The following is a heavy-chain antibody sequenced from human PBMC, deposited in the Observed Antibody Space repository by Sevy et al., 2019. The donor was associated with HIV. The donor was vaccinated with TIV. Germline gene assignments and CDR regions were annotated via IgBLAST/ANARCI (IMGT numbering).Heavy chain of an antibody. CDR3: ARTEWLSTFDY. Sequence: SETLSLTCTVSGGSISSSNYYWGWIRQPPGKGLEWIGSIYYSGSTYYNPSLKSRVTISVDTSKNQFSLKLSSVTAADTAVYYCARTEWLSTFDYWGQGTLVTVSS. D-gene: IGHD3-3*01. J-gene: IGHJ4*02. CDR2: IYYSGST. CDR1: GGSISSSNYY. V-gene: IGHV4-39*01.